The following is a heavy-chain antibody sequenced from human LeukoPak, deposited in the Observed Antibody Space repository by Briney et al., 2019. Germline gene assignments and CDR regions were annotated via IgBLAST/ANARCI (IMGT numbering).Heavy chain of an antibody. D-gene: IGHD3-3*01. CDR2: IYYSGST. CDR1: GGSISSYY. V-gene: IGHV4-59*01. CDR3: ARAPSSYYDFWSGSPDAFDI. Sequence: TSETLSLTCTVSGGSISSYYWSWIRQPPGKGLEWIGYIYYSGSTNYNPSLKSRVTISVDTSKNQFSLKLSSVTAADTAVYYCARAPSSYYDFWSGSPDAFDIWGQGTMVTVSS. J-gene: IGHJ3*02.